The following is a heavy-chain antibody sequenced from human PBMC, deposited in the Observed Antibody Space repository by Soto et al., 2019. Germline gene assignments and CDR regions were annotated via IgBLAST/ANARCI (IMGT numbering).Heavy chain of an antibody. V-gene: IGHV1-46*01. CDR2: INPSGGST. Sequence: QVQLVQSGAEGKKPGASVKVSCKASGYTFTSYYMHWVRQAPGQGLEWMGIINPSGGSTSYAQKFQGRVTMTRDTSTSTVYMELSSLRSEDTAVYYCARMAYCGGDCYPGWFDPWGQGTLVTVSS. D-gene: IGHD2-21*02. CDR3: ARMAYCGGDCYPGWFDP. CDR1: GYTFTSYY. J-gene: IGHJ5*02.